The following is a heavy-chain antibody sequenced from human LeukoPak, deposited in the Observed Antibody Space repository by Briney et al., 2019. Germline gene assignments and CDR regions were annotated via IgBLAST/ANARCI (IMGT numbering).Heavy chain of an antibody. CDR2: INHSGST. D-gene: IGHD3-9*01. Sequence: SETLSLTCVVYGWSFSGYYWSWIRQPPGKGLEWIGEINHSGSTNYNPSLKSRVTISVDTSKNQFSLKLSSVTAADTAVYYCARGETLTGYVYSGQGTMVTVSS. CDR1: GWSFSGYY. CDR3: ARGETLTGYVY. J-gene: IGHJ4*02. V-gene: IGHV4-34*01.